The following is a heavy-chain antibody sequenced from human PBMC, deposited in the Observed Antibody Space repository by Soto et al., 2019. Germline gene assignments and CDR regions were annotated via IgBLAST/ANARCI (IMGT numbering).Heavy chain of an antibody. CDR1: GDSISNSNW. Sequence: PSETLSLTCAVSGDSISNSNWCNWVRQPPGKGLEWIGEIYHSGRTNSNPSLKSRVSISVDKSKNQFSLKLSSVTAADTAVYYCARTAAGAFDYWGQGTLVTVSS. J-gene: IGHJ4*02. V-gene: IGHV4-4*02. CDR2: IYHSGRT. CDR3: ARTAAGAFDY.